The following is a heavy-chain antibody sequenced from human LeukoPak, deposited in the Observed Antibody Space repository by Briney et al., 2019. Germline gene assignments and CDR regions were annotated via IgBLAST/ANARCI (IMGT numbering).Heavy chain of an antibody. V-gene: IGHV3-30*02. J-gene: IGHJ4*02. Sequence: GGSLRLSCAASGFTFSSYGMHWVRQAPGKGLEWVAFIRYDGSNKYYADSVKGRFTISRDNSKNTLYLQMNSLRAEDTAVYYCASSARYFDWLLSGGYWGQGTLVTVSS. CDR3: ASSARYFDWLLSGGY. D-gene: IGHD3-9*01. CDR1: GFTFSSYG. CDR2: IRYDGSNK.